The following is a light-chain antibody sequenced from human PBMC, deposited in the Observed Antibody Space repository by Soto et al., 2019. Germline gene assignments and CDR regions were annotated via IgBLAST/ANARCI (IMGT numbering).Light chain of an antibody. J-gene: IGKJ4*01. V-gene: IGKV1-39*01. CDR2: GVS. Sequence: DIQMTQSPSSLSASVGDRVIITCRASQSISSHLNWYQQKPGKAPNLLIYGVSSLQSGVPSRFSDSESGTDFTLTISSLQPEDFATYYCQQSFNTPFTFGGGTKVEI. CDR1: QSISSH. CDR3: QQSFNTPFT.